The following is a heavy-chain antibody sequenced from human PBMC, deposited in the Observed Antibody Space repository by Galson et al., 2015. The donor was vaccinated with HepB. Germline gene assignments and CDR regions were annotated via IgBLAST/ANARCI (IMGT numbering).Heavy chain of an antibody. D-gene: IGHD2-15*01. CDR2: INPNSGGT. Sequence: SVKVSCKASGYTFTGYYMHWVRQAPGQGLEWMGWINPNSGGTNYAQKFQGRVTMTRDTSISTAYMELSRLRSDDTAVYYCARGAGFVVVVAAKNNWFDPWGQGTLVTVSS. CDR1: GYTFTGYY. J-gene: IGHJ5*02. CDR3: ARGAGFVVVVAAKNNWFDP. V-gene: IGHV1-2*02.